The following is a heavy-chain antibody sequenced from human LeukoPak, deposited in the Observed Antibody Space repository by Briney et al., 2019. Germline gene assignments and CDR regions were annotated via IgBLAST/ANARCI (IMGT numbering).Heavy chain of an antibody. Sequence: SVKVSCKASGGTFSSYAISWVRRAPGQGLEWMGGIIPIFGTANYAQKFQGRVTITADESTSTAYMELSSLRSEDTAVYYCAGLFPPGSAFDIWGQGTMVTVSS. V-gene: IGHV1-69*13. J-gene: IGHJ3*02. CDR2: IIPIFGTA. CDR1: GGTFSSYA. D-gene: IGHD3-10*02. CDR3: AGLFPPGSAFDI.